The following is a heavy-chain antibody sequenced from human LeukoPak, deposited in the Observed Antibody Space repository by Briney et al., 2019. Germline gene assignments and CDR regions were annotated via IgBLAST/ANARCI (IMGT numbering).Heavy chain of an antibody. CDR3: ASSSSIHIYGMDV. CDR2: IIPIFGTA. V-gene: IGHV1-69*13. CDR1: GGTFSSYA. J-gene: IGHJ6*04. D-gene: IGHD2-2*01. Sequence: ASVKVSWKASGGTFSSYAISWVRQAPEQGLEWMGGIIPIFGTANYAQKFQGRVTITADESTSTAYMELSSLRSEDTAVYYCASSSSIHIYGMDVWGKGTTVTVSS.